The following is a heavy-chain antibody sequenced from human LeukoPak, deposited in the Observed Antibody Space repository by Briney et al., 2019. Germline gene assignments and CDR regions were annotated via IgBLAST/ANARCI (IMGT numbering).Heavy chain of an antibody. D-gene: IGHD5-18*01. CDR3: ARGRSGYSYGFGDY. CDR1: GGTFSSYA. V-gene: IGHV1-69*13. J-gene: IGHJ4*02. Sequence: SVKVSCKASGGTFSSYAISWVRQAPGQGLEWMGGIIPIFGTANYAQKFQGRVTITADESTSTAYMELSSLRSEDTAVYYCARGRSGYSYGFGDYWGQGTLVTVSS. CDR2: IIPIFGTA.